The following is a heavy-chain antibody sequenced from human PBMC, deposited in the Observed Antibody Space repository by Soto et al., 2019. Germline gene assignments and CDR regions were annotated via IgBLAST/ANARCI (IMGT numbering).Heavy chain of an antibody. J-gene: IGHJ4*02. CDR2: INHSGST. CDR3: ARGQVTIFGVVIHDIDFDY. Sequence: QVQLQQWGAGLLKPSETLSLTCAVYGGSFSGYYWSWIRQPPGKGLEWIGEINHSGSTNYNPSLKSRVTISVDTSKNQFSLKLSSVTAADTAVYYCARGQVTIFGVVIHDIDFDYWGQGTLVTVSS. D-gene: IGHD3-3*01. CDR1: GGSFSGYY. V-gene: IGHV4-34*01.